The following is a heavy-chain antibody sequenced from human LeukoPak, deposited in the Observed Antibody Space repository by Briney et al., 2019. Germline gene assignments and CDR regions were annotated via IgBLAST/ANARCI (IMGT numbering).Heavy chain of an antibody. CDR1: GFTFSDYY. J-gene: IGHJ4*02. CDR2: ISSSGDTI. CDR3: ARDRGYNSDY. Sequence: PGGSLRLFCAASGFTFSDYYLSWIRQAPGKGLEWVSYISSSGDTIYYSDSVKGRFTISRDNAKNSLYLQMNSLRAEDTAVYYCARDRGYNSDYWGQGTLVTVSS. D-gene: IGHD5-24*01. V-gene: IGHV3-11*04.